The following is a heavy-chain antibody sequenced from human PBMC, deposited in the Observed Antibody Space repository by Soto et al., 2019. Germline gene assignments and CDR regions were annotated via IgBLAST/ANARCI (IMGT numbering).Heavy chain of an antibody. CDR1: GYTFTSYA. J-gene: IGHJ4*02. CDR3: AIDIVATIETFDY. D-gene: IGHD5-12*01. CDR2: INAGNGNT. V-gene: IGHV1-3*01. Sequence: ASVKVSCKASGYTFTSYAMHWVRQAPGQRLEWMGWINAGNGNTKYSQKFQGRVTITRDTSASTAYMELSSLRSEDTAVYYCAIDIVATIETFDYWGQGTLVTVSS.